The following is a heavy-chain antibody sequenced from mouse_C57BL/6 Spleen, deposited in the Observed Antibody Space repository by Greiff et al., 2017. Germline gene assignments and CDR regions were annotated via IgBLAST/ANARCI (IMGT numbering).Heavy chain of an antibody. V-gene: IGHV1-61*01. CDR2: INPSDSEN. J-gene: IGHJ3*01. CDR1: GYTFTSYW. D-gene: IGHD2-3*01. Sequence: QVQLQQPGAELVRPGSSVTLSCKASGYTFTSYWMDWVKQRPGQGLEWIGNINPSDSENTSNQKFKDKATLTVDKSSSTAYMQHSSLTSDDSAVYYCARRNGYYHYSCAYWGQGTLVTVSA. CDR3: ARRNGYYHYSCAY.